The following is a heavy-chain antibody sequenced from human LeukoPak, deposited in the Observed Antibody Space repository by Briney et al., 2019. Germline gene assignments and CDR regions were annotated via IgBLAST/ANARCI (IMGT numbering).Heavy chain of an antibody. Sequence: GGSLRLSCAASGFTFDDYAMHWVRQAPGKGLEWVSLISGDGGSTYYADSVKGRFTISRDNSKNSLYLQMNSLRPEDTALYYCANLSRDYGGNSWGQGTLVTVSS. J-gene: IGHJ4*02. CDR3: ANLSRDYGGNS. D-gene: IGHD4-23*01. V-gene: IGHV3-43*02. CDR1: GFTFDDYA. CDR2: ISGDGGST.